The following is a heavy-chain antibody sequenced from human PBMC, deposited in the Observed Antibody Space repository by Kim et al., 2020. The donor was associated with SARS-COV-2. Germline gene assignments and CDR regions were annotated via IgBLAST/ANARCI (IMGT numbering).Heavy chain of an antibody. CDR2: GYYCEST. CDR3: ACARRVLRFFLYPSQCYY. Sequence: SETLSLTCTVSGGSISSYYWCWIWQPPGPGLEWIGFGYYCESTSYNPYLYSRVPISVDTSTNKFPLKLSLGSAADAAAYYCACARRVLRFFLYPSQCYY. V-gene: IGHV4-59*01. CDR1: GGSISSYY. D-gene: IGHD3-16*01. J-gene: IGHJ6*01.